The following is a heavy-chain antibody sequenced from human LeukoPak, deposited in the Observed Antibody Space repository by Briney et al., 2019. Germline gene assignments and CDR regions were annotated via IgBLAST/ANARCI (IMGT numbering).Heavy chain of an antibody. CDR2: IYYSGST. J-gene: IGHJ4*02. V-gene: IGHV4-59*08. Sequence: SETLSLTCTVSGGSINSYYWSWIRQPPGKGLEWIGYIYYSGSTNYNPSLKSRVTISVDTSKNQFSLKLSSVTAADTAVYYCARHPFATPFDYWGPGTLVTVSS. CDR3: ARHPFATPFDY. CDR1: GGSINSYY. D-gene: IGHD2-15*01.